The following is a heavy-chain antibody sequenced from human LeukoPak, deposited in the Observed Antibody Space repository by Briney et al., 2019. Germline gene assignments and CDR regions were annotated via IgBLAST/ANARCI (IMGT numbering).Heavy chain of an antibody. CDR2: IRYDGSNK. CDR1: GLTFSSYG. J-gene: IGHJ6*03. V-gene: IGHV3-30*02. Sequence: GGSLRLSCAASGLTFSSYGMHWVRQAPGKGLEWVAFIRYDGSNKYYADSVKGRFTISRDNSKNTLYLQMNSLRAEDTAVYYCAKAGASGSYSDYYYYYMDVWGKGTTVTVSS. CDR3: AKAGASGSYSDYYYYYMDV. D-gene: IGHD1-26*01.